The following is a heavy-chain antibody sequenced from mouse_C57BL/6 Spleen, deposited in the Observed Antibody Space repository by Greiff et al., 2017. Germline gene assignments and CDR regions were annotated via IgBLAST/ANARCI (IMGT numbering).Heavy chain of an antibody. Sequence: QVQLQQSGAELVKPGASVKLSCKASGYTFTSYWMHWVKQRPGQGLEWIGMIHPNSGSTNYNEKFKSKATLTVDKSSSTAYMQLSSLTSEDSAVYYCARSGGRFITTVVDYWGQGTTLTVSS. J-gene: IGHJ2*01. V-gene: IGHV1-64*01. CDR2: IHPNSGST. CDR1: GYTFTSYW. CDR3: ARSGGRFITTVVDY. D-gene: IGHD1-1*01.